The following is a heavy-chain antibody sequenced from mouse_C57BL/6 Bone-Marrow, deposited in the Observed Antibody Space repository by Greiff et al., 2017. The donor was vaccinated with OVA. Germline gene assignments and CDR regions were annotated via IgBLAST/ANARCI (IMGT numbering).Heavy chain of an antibody. D-gene: IGHD2-4*01. CDR1: GYTFTEYT. V-gene: IGHV1-62-2*01. CDR2: FYPGSGSI. CDR3: AKHEDFYYDYDGPWFAY. J-gene: IGHJ3*01. Sequence: VQVVESGAELVKPGASVKLSCKASGYTFTEYTIHWVKQRSGQGLEWIGWFYPGSGSIKYNEKFKDKATLTADKSSSTVYMELSRLTSEDSAVYFCAKHEDFYYDYDGPWFAYWGQVTLVTVSA.